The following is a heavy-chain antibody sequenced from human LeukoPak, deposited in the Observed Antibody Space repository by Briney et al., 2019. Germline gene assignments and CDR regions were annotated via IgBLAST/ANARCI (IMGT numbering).Heavy chain of an antibody. Sequence: GSLRLSCAASGFTFSSYAMSWVRQPPGKGLEWIGSIYYSGSTYYNPSLKSRVTISVDTSKNHFSLNLNSVTAADTAVYSCATTRAGTGFDNWGQGTLVTVSS. V-gene: IGHV4-59*05. CDR2: IYYSGST. J-gene: IGHJ4*02. D-gene: IGHD6-19*01. CDR3: ATTRAGTGFDN. CDR1: GFTFSSYA.